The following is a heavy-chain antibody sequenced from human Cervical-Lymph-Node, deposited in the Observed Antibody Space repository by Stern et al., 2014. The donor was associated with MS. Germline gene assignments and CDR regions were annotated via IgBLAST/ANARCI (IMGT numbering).Heavy chain of an antibody. D-gene: IGHD6-13*01. Sequence: QVQLQQWGAGLLKPSETLSLTCAVYGGSFSGSYWSWIRQPPGKGLEWIGEINHSGSTNYNPSLKSRVTILVDTSKNQFSLRLRSLTAADTAVYYCASAGDSSSQHNWFDSWGQGTLVTVSS. CDR3: ASAGDSSSQHNWFDS. CDR1: GGSFSGSY. J-gene: IGHJ5*01. CDR2: INHSGST. V-gene: IGHV4-34*01.